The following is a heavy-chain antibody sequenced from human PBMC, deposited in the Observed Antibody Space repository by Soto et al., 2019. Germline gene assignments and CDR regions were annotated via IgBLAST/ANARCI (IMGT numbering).Heavy chain of an antibody. CDR2: ISAYNGNT. V-gene: IGHV1-18*01. Sequence: ASVKVAWKASGYTFTSHGISWVRQAPGQGLEWMGWISAYNGNTNYAQKLQGRVTMTTDTSTSTAYMELRSLRSDDTAVYYCARGYLTTVATDAFDIWGQGTMV. CDR1: GYTFTSHG. D-gene: IGHD4-17*01. CDR3: ARGYLTTVATDAFDI. J-gene: IGHJ3*02.